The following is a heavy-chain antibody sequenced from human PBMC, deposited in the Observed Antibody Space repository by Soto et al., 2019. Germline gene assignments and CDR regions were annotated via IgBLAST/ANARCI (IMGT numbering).Heavy chain of an antibody. J-gene: IGHJ6*02. V-gene: IGHV1-2*04. D-gene: IGHD2-2*01. Sequence: XSVKGSWQASVYSFTCYYIHWVRQAPGQGLEWMGWINPNSGGTNYAQKFQGWVTMTRDTSISTAYMELSRLRSDDTAVYYCARDHSVGYYYYGMDVWGQGPTVTVSS. CDR2: INPNSGGT. CDR1: VYSFTCYY. CDR3: ARDHSVGYYYYGMDV.